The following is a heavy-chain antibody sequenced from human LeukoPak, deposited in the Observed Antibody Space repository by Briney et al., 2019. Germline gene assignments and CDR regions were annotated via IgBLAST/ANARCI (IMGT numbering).Heavy chain of an antibody. CDR1: GFTVSSSS. CDR3: ARVRSSSWFDY. J-gene: IGHJ4*02. CDR2: ISSDGTST. Sequence: GGSLRLSCSASGFTVSSSSMHWVRRAPGKGLVWVSRISSDGTSTNYADSVKGRFIISRDNAKNTLYLQMNSLRAEDTAVYFCARVRSSSWFDYWGQGTLVAVSS. D-gene: IGHD6-13*01. V-gene: IGHV3-74*01.